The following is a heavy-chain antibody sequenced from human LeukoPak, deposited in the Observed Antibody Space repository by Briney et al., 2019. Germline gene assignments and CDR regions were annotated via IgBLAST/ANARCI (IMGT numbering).Heavy chain of an antibody. Sequence: SETLSLTCTVSGYSISSGYYWGWIRQPPGKGLEWIGNISHSGSTYYNPSLKSRVTISVDTSKNQFSLKLSSVTAADTAVYYCARHVGDGYNRPHDYWGQGTLVTVSS. V-gene: IGHV4-38-2*02. J-gene: IGHJ4*02. CDR3: ARHVGDGYNRPHDY. D-gene: IGHD5-24*01. CDR2: ISHSGST. CDR1: GYSISSGYY.